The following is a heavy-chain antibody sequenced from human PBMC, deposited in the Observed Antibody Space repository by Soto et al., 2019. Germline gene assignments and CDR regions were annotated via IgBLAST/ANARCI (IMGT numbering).Heavy chain of an antibody. Sequence: QGQLVQSGAQVKWLGATVKVSCKASVYPFNKYSITWVRQAPGKGLEWMGWISASNGNRNYAQKFQGRVTLGTDTSTSTAYMELRNLRSDDTAVYYCTRGHGDFAGDFDYWGQGTLVTVSS. CDR1: VYPFNKYS. CDR2: ISASNGNR. V-gene: IGHV1-18*04. CDR3: TRGHGDFAGDFDY. J-gene: IGHJ4*02. D-gene: IGHD4-17*01.